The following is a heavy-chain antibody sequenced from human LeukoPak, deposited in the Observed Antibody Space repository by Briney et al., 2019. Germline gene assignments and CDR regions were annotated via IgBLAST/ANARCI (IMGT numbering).Heavy chain of an antibody. J-gene: IGHJ4*02. D-gene: IGHD5-12*01. CDR1: GFTFSSYG. CDR3: AKEGYSGYDSDSDYFDY. V-gene: IGHV3-30*18. Sequence: PGGSLRLSCAASGFTFSSYGMHWVRQAPGKGLEWVAVISYDGSNKYYADSVRGRFTISRDNSKNTLYLQMNSLRAEDTAVYYCAKEGYSGYDSDSDYFDYWGQGTLVTVSS. CDR2: ISYDGSNK.